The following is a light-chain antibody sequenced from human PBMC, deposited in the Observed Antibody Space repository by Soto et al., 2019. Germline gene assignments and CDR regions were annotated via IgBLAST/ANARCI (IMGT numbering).Light chain of an antibody. J-gene: IGKJ1*01. CDR3: QHGYTAPRT. V-gene: IGKV1-39*01. Sequence: DIQMTQSPSSLSASLGDRVTITCRASENIIQYLNWYQQKPGKVPRLLVYGASRLETGVPSRFSASGCGTGFTLTIRGLQSEDFATYYCQHGYTAPRTFGQGTKV. CDR1: ENIIQY. CDR2: GAS.